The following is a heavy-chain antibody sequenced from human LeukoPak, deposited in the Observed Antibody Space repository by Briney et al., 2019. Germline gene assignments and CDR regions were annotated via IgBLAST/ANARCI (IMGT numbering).Heavy chain of an antibody. V-gene: IGHV1-69*13. CDR1: GGTFSIYA. Sequence: SVTVSCTASGGTFSIYAISWVRQAPGQGLEWMGGIIPIFGTANYAQKFQGRVTITADESTSTAYMELSSLRSEDTAVYYCARGVWSGYYTYQYYSDYWGQGTLVTVSS. CDR3: ARGVWSGYYTYQYYSDY. J-gene: IGHJ4*02. CDR2: IIPIFGTA. D-gene: IGHD3-3*01.